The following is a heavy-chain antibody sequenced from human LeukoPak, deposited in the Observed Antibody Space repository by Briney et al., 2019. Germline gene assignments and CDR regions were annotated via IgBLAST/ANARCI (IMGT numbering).Heavy chain of an antibody. CDR2: ISWNSGSI. Sequence: GGSLRLSCAASGFTIDDYAMHWVRQAPGKGLEWVSGISWNSGSIGYADSVKGRFTISRDNAKNSLYLQMNSLRAEDTALYYCAKALTTVVTRGAFDIWGQGTMVTVSS. D-gene: IGHD4-23*01. CDR1: GFTIDDYA. J-gene: IGHJ3*02. CDR3: AKALTTVVTRGAFDI. V-gene: IGHV3-9*01.